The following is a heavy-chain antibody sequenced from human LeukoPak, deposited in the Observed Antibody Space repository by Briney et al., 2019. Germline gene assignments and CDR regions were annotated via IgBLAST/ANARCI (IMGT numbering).Heavy chain of an antibody. CDR1: GFGFSTYG. V-gene: IGHV3-23*01. Sequence: GGSLRLSCAASGFGFSTYGMSWVRQAPGKGLEWVSAISANGANIYYADSVKGRFTISRDTSNNILFLQMNSLRAGDTAVYYCVRTYTNNAGYYLYWGQGTLVTVSS. CDR2: ISANGANI. CDR3: VRTYTNNAGYYLY. J-gene: IGHJ4*02. D-gene: IGHD3-22*01.